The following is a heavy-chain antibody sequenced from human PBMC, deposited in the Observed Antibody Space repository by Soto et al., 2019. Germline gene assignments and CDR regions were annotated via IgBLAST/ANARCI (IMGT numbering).Heavy chain of an antibody. J-gene: IGHJ6*03. Sequence: SETLSLTCTVSGGSISSGGYYWSWIRQHPGKGLEWIGYIYYSGSTYYNPSLKSRVTISVDTSKNQFSLKLSSVTAADTAVYYCARVTYCSSTSCYAESGYYYYMDVWGKGTTVTVSS. CDR1: GGSISSGGYY. D-gene: IGHD2-2*01. CDR3: ARVTYCSSTSCYAESGYYYYMDV. CDR2: IYYSGST. V-gene: IGHV4-31*03.